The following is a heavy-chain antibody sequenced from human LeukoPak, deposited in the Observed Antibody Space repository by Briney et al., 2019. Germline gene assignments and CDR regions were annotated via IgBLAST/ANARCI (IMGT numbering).Heavy chain of an antibody. CDR1: GYTFTSYD. D-gene: IGHD2-2*01. V-gene: IGHV1-8*01. CDR3: ARGLRQRYCSSTSCWYYFDY. CDR2: MNPNSGNT. J-gene: IGHJ4*02. Sequence: GASVKVSCKASGYTFTSYDINWVRQATGQGLEWMGWMNPNSGNTGYAQKFQGRVTMTRNTSISTAYMELSSLRSEDTAVYYCARGLRQRYCSSTSCWYYFDYWGQGTLVTVSS.